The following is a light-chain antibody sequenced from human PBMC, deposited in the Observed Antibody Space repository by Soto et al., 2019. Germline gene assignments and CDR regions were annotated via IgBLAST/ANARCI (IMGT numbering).Light chain of an antibody. CDR1: QSVTSNS. CDR3: QQYSSAPLT. CDR2: DAS. J-gene: IGKJ1*01. Sequence: IVLTLSPGTLSLSPGERSTLSFSAIQSVTSNSLAWCQQKPGQAPRLLIYDASTRATGIPDRFSAGGSGTDFTLTISRLEPEDFAVYYCQQYSSAPLTFGQGTKVDIK. V-gene: IGKV3-20*01.